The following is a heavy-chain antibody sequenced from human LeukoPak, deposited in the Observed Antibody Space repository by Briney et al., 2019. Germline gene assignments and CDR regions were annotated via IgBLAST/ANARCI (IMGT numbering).Heavy chain of an antibody. CDR3: TRDRYSGLGTYYFDY. D-gene: IGHD3-10*01. CDR2: IKHDGSEK. J-gene: IGHJ4*01. V-gene: IGHV3-7*01. Sequence: GGSLRLSCGAAGLSVSDDYRTWVRQAPGKGLEWVANIKHDGSEKYYVDSVRGRFTISRDNARNSLYLQMNSLRAEDTAVYYCTRDRYSGLGTYYFDYWGQGSLVTVFS. CDR1: GLSVSDDY.